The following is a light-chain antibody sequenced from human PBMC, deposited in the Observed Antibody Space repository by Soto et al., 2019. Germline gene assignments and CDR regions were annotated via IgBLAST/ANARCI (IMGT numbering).Light chain of an antibody. Sequence: EIVWTQSPGTLSQSPGERATLSCRASQSVSNNYLAWYQQKPGQAPRLLIYAASTRATDVPARFSGGGSETEFTLTISSLQSEDFAVYYCQQYNNWPRLTFGGGTKVDIK. CDR1: QSVSNN. CDR3: QQYNNWPRLT. CDR2: AAS. V-gene: IGKV3-15*01. J-gene: IGKJ4*01.